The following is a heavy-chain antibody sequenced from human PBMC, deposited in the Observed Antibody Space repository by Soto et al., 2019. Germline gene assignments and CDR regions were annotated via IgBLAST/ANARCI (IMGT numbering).Heavy chain of an antibody. CDR1: GLTFSIYS. CDR3: AAGTDAFDI. D-gene: IGHD6-13*01. CDR2: LSGSSTTI. Sequence: QLVESGGGLVQPGGSLRLSCAASGLTFSIYSMNWVRQAPGKGLEWVSYLSGSSTTIYYADSVKGRFTISRDNAKDSLYLHMDSLRADDTAVYYCAAGTDAFDIWGHGTMVTVSS. V-gene: IGHV3-48*01. J-gene: IGHJ3*02.